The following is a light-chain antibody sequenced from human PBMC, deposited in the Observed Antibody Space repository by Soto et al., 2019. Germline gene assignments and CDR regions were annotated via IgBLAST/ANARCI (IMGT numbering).Light chain of an antibody. J-gene: IGLJ1*01. V-gene: IGLV2-14*01. CDR1: SSDVGGYNY. CDR2: EVS. CDR3: SSYTSSVYV. Sequence: QSSLPHPASVSWSPGHSITISWTGTSSDVGGYNYVSWYQQHPGKAPKLMIYEVSNRPSGVSNRFSGSKSGNTASLTISGLQAEDEADYYCSSYTSSVYVFGTGTKVTVL.